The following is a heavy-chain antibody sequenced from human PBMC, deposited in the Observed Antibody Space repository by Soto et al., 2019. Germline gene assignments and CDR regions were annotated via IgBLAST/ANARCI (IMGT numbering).Heavy chain of an antibody. V-gene: IGHV3-11*01. CDR2: ISSSGSTI. Sequence: GGSLRLSCAASGFTFSDYYMSWIRQAPGKGLEWVSYISSSGSTIYYADSVKGRFTISRDNAKNSLYLQMYSLRAEDTAVYYCAREKCRSGGSCYLVRFDPWGQGTLVTVSS. CDR1: GFTFSDYY. J-gene: IGHJ5*02. CDR3: AREKCRSGGSCYLVRFDP. D-gene: IGHD2-15*01.